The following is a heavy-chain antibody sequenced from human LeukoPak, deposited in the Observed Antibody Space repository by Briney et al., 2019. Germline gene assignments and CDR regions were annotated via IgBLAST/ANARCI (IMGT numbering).Heavy chain of an antibody. CDR1: GFTFSSYA. Sequence: GGSLRLSCAASGFTFSSYAMSWVRQAPGKGLKWVSAISGSGGSTYYADSVKGRFTISRDNSKNTLYLQMNSLRAEDTAVYYCAKDRVPTTVTRSKYFQHWGQGTLVTVSS. CDR3: AKDRVPTTVTRSKYFQH. J-gene: IGHJ1*01. D-gene: IGHD4-17*01. V-gene: IGHV3-23*01. CDR2: ISGSGGST.